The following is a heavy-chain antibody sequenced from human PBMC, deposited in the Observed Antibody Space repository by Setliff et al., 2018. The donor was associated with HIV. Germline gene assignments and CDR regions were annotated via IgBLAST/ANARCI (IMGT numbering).Heavy chain of an antibody. D-gene: IGHD6-19*01. V-gene: IGHV3-30*02. Sequence: PGGSLRLSCAASGFTFNTYSMHWVRQAPGKGLEWVTFIRNDASNTYYADSVKGRFTISRDSSKNTLYLQMDSLRTEDTAVYYCAKTQGWHLINYWGPGTLVTVSS. J-gene: IGHJ4*02. CDR2: IRNDASNT. CDR1: GFTFNTYS. CDR3: AKTQGWHLINY.